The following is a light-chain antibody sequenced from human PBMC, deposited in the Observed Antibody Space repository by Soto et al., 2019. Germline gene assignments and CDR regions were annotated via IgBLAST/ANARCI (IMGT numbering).Light chain of an antibody. Sequence: DIQLTQSPSFLAASVGDRVTITCRASQGIASFLAWYQQKPGKAPKLLIYSATTLQTGVSSRFSCSRSGPEFTLTISSLQPEDFATYYCQQLNSYPYTFAQGTKLEIK. J-gene: IGKJ2*01. CDR2: SAT. CDR3: QQLNSYPYT. V-gene: IGKV1-9*01. CDR1: QGIASF.